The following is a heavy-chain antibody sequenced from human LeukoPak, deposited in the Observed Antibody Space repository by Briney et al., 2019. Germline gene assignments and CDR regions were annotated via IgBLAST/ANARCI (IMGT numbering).Heavy chain of an antibody. V-gene: IGHV3-30*18. CDR3: AKDFPYYAEPPY. Sequence: PGGSLRLSCAASGFTFSSYGMHWVRQAPGKGLEWVAVISYDGSNKYYADSVKGRFTISRDNSKNTLYLQMNSLRAEDTAVYYCAKDFPYYAEPPYWGQGTLVTVSS. D-gene: IGHD2-2*01. CDR2: ISYDGSNK. J-gene: IGHJ4*02. CDR1: GFTFSSYG.